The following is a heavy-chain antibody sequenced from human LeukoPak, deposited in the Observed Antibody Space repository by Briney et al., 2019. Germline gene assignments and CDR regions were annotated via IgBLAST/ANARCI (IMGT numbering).Heavy chain of an antibody. V-gene: IGHV3-23*01. J-gene: IGHJ4*02. CDR2: ISGSGSGGST. CDR1: GFTFSSSA. D-gene: IGHD5-24*01. Sequence: GGSLRLSCAASGFTFSSSAMSWVRQAPGKGLEWVSSISGSGSGGSTYYADSVKGRFTISRDNSKNALYLQMNSLRAEDTAVYYCAKSGYNRFDYWGLGTLVTVSS. CDR3: AKSGYNRFDY.